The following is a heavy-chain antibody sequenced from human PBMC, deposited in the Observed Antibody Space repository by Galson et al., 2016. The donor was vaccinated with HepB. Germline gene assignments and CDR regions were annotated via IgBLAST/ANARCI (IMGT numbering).Heavy chain of an antibody. CDR2: ISGSGGST. D-gene: IGHD3-3*01. J-gene: IGHJ3*02. CDR3: AKDGEARIAFDI. CDR1: GFTFSSYA. Sequence: SLRLSCAASGFTFSSYAMRWVRQAPGKGLEWVSVISGSGGSTNYTDSVKGRFTISRDNTKNTLYLQMDRLRAEDTAEYYCAKDGEARIAFDIWGQGTMVTVSS. V-gene: IGHV3-23*01.